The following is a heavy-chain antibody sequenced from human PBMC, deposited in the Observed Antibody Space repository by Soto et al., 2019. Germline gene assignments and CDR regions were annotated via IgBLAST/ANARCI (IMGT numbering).Heavy chain of an antibody. D-gene: IGHD5-12*01. Sequence: EVQLVESGGGLVKPGGSLRLSCAASGFTFSSYSMNWVRQAPGKGLEWVSSISSSSSYIYYADSVKGRFTISRDNAKNSLYLQMNSLRAEDTAVYYCARGPGVATTYFDYWGQGTLVTVSS. CDR3: ARGPGVATTYFDY. CDR1: GFTFSSYS. CDR2: ISSSSSYI. V-gene: IGHV3-21*01. J-gene: IGHJ4*02.